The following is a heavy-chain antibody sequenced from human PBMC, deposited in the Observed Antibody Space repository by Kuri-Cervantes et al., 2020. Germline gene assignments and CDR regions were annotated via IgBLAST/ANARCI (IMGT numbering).Heavy chain of an antibody. Sequence: GESLKISCAASGFTFSNAWMSWVRQAPGKGLEWVGRIKSKTDGGTTDYAALVKGRFTISRDDSKNTLYLQMNSLKTEDTAVYYCTTAGTYYYGSGTTGDAFDIWGQGTMVTVSS. V-gene: IGHV3-15*01. D-gene: IGHD3-10*01. CDR1: GFTFSNAW. CDR3: TTAGTYYYGSGTTGDAFDI. J-gene: IGHJ3*02. CDR2: IKSKTDGGTT.